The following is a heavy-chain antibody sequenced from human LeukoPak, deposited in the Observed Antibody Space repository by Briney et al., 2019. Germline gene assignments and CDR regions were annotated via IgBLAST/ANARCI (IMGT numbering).Heavy chain of an antibody. CDR2: FYSRGTT. Sequence: PSETLSLTCGVSGGSITNYYWSWIRQPAGKGLEWIGRFYSRGTTYYNPPLRSRVSLSGDESKNQLSLKMYSVTAADTAVYYCVRDEGLTGYPDYWGQGTLVTVSS. CDR3: VRDEGLTGYPDY. CDR1: GGSITNYY. D-gene: IGHD3-9*01. J-gene: IGHJ4*02. V-gene: IGHV4-4*07.